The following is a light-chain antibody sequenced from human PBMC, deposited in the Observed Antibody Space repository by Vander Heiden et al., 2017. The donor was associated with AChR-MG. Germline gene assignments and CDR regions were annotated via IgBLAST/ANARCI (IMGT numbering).Light chain of an antibody. CDR1: QGISNY. CDR2: AAS. J-gene: IGKJ1*01. CDR3: QKYNSALWT. Sequence: DIQMTQSPPSLSASVGDRVTITCRASQGISNYLAWYQQKPGKVPKLLIYAASTLQSGVPTRFSRSGSGTDFTRTISSLHPEDVATYYCQKYNSALWTFGQGTKVEIK. V-gene: IGKV1-27*01.